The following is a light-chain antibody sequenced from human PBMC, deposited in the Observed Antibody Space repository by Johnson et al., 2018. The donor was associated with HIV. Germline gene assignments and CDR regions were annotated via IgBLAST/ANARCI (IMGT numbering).Light chain of an antibody. Sequence: QPVLTQPPSVSAAPGQKVTISCSGSSSNIGNNYVSWYQQLPGTAPKLLIYDNNKRPSGLPARFSGSKSGTSATLGFTGLQTGDEADYYCGTWDSSLSAYVFGTGTKVTVL. CDR1: SSNIGNNY. CDR3: GTWDSSLSAYV. CDR2: DNN. V-gene: IGLV1-51*01. J-gene: IGLJ1*01.